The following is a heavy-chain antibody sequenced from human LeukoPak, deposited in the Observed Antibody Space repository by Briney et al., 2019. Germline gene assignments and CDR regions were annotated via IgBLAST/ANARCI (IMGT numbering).Heavy chain of an antibody. J-gene: IGHJ1*01. CDR2: IYSGGST. CDR3: ARPSDTSGYYIAEYFQH. D-gene: IGHD3-22*01. CDR1: GFTVSSNY. V-gene: IGHV3-66*01. Sequence: GGSLRLSCAASGFTVSSNYMSWVRQAPGKGLEWVSVIYSGGSTYYADSVKGRFTISRDNSKNTLNLQMNSLRAEDTAVYYCARPSDTSGYYIAEYFQHWGQGALVTISS.